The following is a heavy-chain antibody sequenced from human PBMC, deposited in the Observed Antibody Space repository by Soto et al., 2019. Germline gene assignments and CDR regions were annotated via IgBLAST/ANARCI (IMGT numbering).Heavy chain of an antibody. V-gene: IGHV3-49*04. CDR1: GXTLGDYS. Sequence: PXGSLRLSCTASGXTLGDYSMSWVRQAPGKGLEWVGFIRSKAYGGTTEYAASVKGRFTISRDYSKSIAYLQMNSLKTEDTAVYYCTSYDYGDPYYFDYWGQGTLGTVSS. D-gene: IGHD4-17*01. CDR2: IRSKAYGGTT. J-gene: IGHJ4*02. CDR3: TSYDYGDPYYFDY.